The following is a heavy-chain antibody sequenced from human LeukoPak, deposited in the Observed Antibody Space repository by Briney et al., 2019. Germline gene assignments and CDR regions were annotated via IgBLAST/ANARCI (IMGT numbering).Heavy chain of an antibody. V-gene: IGHV1-69*13. D-gene: IGHD2-15*01. Sequence: SVKVSCKASGYTFTSYGINWVRQAPGQGLEWMGGIIPIFGTPNYAQKFQGRVTITADESTSTAYMELSSLRSEDTAVYFCARAGGYCSGGSCYTYMDVWGKGTTVTISS. J-gene: IGHJ6*03. CDR3: ARAGGYCSGGSCYTYMDV. CDR2: IIPIFGTP. CDR1: GYTFTSYG.